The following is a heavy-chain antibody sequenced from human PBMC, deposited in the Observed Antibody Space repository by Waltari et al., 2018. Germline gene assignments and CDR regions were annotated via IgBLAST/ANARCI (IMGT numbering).Heavy chain of an antibody. J-gene: IGHJ4*02. D-gene: IGHD2-15*01. CDR1: GDSVRSPYW. Sequence: QLQLQESGPGLVMPSGTLSPRCAVSGDSVRSPYWRSWVRQSPKKGLEWIGQATGTGKTNYNPSFASRVTISLDTYNNQFALKMTSATAADTAVYYCARDRGRGLYLDSWGPGILVTVSP. CDR3: ARDRGRGLYLDS. CDR2: ATGTGKT. V-gene: IGHV4-4*02.